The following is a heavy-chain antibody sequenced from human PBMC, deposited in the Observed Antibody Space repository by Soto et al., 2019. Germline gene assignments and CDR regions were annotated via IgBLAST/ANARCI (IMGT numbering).Heavy chain of an antibody. CDR3: ASGIGDIVVVPAAIPSPYYYYGMDV. J-gene: IGHJ6*02. CDR1: GFTFSSYS. CDR2: ISSSSSYI. V-gene: IGHV3-21*01. D-gene: IGHD2-2*02. Sequence: PGGSLRLSCAASGFTFSSYSVNWVRKAPGKGLEWVSSISSSSSYIYYAASVKGRFTISRDNAKNSLYLQMNSLRAEDTAVYYCASGIGDIVVVPAAIPSPYYYYGMDVWGQGTTVTVSS.